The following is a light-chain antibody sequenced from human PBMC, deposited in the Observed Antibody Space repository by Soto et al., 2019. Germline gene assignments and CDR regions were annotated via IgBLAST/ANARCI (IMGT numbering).Light chain of an antibody. CDR1: QSVSSSY. Sequence: ELVLTQSPGTLSLSPGETATLSCRASQSVSSSYLAWYQQQPGQAPRLLIYGASSSATGITDRFSVSGSGTDFTRTISRLAPEDFSVYYCQQYGSSPITFGQGTLLEIK. CDR2: GAS. V-gene: IGKV3-20*01. J-gene: IGKJ5*01. CDR3: QQYGSSPIT.